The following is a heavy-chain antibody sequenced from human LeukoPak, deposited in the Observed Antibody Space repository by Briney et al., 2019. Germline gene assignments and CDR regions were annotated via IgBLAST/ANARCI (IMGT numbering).Heavy chain of an antibody. CDR1: GFTFSSYA. CDR3: AKDTSTRWYSSTPLPGDY. D-gene: IGHD6-13*01. Sequence: GGSLRLSCAASGFTFSSYAMSWVRQAPGKGLEWVSGITGSGGNTYYADSVKGRFTISRDNSKSTLYLQMSSLRAEDTAIYYCAKDTSTRWYSSTPLPGDYWGQGTLVTVSS. J-gene: IGHJ4*02. V-gene: IGHV3-23*01. CDR2: ITGSGGNT.